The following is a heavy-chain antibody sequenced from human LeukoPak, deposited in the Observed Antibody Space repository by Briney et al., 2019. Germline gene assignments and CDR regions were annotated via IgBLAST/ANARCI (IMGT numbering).Heavy chain of an antibody. CDR2: ISSSGSYI. Sequence: GGSLRLSCVASEFTFSSYNMNWVRQAPGKGLEWVSSISSSGSYIYYADAVKGRFTISRDNVKNSLYLQMNSLRAEDTAVYYCARDQGSSGWYPTTYYYYGMDVWGQGTTVTVSS. D-gene: IGHD6-19*01. V-gene: IGHV3-21*01. CDR1: EFTFSSYN. CDR3: ARDQGSSGWYPTTYYYYGMDV. J-gene: IGHJ6*02.